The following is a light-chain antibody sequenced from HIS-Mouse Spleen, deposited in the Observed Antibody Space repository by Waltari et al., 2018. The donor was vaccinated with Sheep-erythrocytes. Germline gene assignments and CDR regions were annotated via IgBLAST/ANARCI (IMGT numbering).Light chain of an antibody. CDR3: QQYNSYSPLT. V-gene: IGKV1-5*03. CDR1: QSISSW. Sequence: DIQMTQSPSTLSASVGDRVTITCRASQSISSWLAWYQQKPGKAPKRLIYNASSLESGVPSRFSGSGSGTEFTLTISSLQPDDFATYYCQQYNSYSPLTFGGGTKVEIK. J-gene: IGKJ4*01. CDR2: NAS.